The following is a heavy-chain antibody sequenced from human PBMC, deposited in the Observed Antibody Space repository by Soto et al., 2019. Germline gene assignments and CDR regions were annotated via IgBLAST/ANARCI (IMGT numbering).Heavy chain of an antibody. V-gene: IGHV1-18*04. CDR2: ISAYNGNT. D-gene: IGHD2-8*01. CDR1: GYTFTSYG. Sequence: ASLKVSCKASGYTFTSYGISWVRQAPGQGLEWMGWISAYNGNTNYAQKLQGRVTMTTDTSTSTAYMELRSLRSDDTAVYYCARDCTNGVCYGYYYGMDVWGQGTTVTVSS. CDR3: ARDCTNGVCYGYYYGMDV. J-gene: IGHJ6*02.